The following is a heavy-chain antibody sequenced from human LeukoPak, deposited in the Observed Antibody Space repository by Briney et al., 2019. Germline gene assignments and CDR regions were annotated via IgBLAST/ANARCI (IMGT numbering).Heavy chain of an antibody. D-gene: IGHD3-9*01. Sequence: ASVKVSCKASGYTFTSYDINWVRQATGQGLEWMGWMNPNSGNTGYAQKFQGRVTMTRNTSISIAYMELSSLRSDDTAVYYCARATGKDILTGSKLDNWGQGTLVTVSS. CDR3: ARATGKDILTGSKLDN. CDR1: GYTFTSYD. V-gene: IGHV1-8*01. J-gene: IGHJ4*02. CDR2: MNPNSGNT.